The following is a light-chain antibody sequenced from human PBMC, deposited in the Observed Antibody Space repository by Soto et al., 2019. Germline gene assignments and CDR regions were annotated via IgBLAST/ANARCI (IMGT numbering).Light chain of an antibody. CDR2: EGS. J-gene: IGLJ1*01. CDR3: CPYAGSSSYV. Sequence: QSVLTQPASVSGSPGQSITISCTGTSSVVGSYNLVSWYQQDPGKAPKLMIYEGSKRPSGVSNRFSASKSGNTASLTISGLQAEDEADYYCCPYAGSSSYVFGTGTKVTVL. V-gene: IGLV2-23*01. CDR1: SSVVGSYNL.